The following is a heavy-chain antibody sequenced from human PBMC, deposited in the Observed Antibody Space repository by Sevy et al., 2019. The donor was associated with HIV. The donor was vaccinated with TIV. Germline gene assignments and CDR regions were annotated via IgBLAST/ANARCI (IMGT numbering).Heavy chain of an antibody. CDR1: VFTFSSYS. J-gene: IGHJ4*02. V-gene: IGHV3-48*01. CDR3: ASERWLHPLGY. Sequence: GGSLRLSCAASVFTFSSYSMNWVRQAPGKGLEWVSYISSSSSTIYYADSVKGRFTISRDNAKNSLYLQMNSLRAEDTAVYYCASERWLHPLGYWGQGTLVTVSS. CDR2: ISSSSSTI. D-gene: IGHD5-12*01.